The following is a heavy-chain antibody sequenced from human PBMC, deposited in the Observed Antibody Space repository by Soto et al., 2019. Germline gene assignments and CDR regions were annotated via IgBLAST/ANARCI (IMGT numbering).Heavy chain of an antibody. D-gene: IGHD3-10*02. J-gene: IGHJ5*02. CDR3: AHYVSSSPAGWFDP. CDR1: GLSLSTSGEA. Sequence: QITLKESGPTLVKPTQTLTLTCTFSGLSLSTSGEAVGWIRQPPGKALEWLALIYWVDDKRYNPTLKTRLTITKDTSKNQVVLALTTMDPVDTATYYCAHYVSSSPAGWFDPWGQGILVTVSS. V-gene: IGHV2-5*02. CDR2: IYWVDDK.